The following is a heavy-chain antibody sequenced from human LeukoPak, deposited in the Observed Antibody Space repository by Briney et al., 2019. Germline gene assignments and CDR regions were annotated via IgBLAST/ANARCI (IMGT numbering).Heavy chain of an antibody. D-gene: IGHD3-3*01. J-gene: IGHJ5*02. CDR3: AKGSDDFWSGYSKTYNWFDP. CDR2: ISGSGGST. V-gene: IGHV3-23*01. CDR1: GFTFSSYA. Sequence: GGSLRLSCAASGFTFSSYAMSWVRQAPGKGLEWVSAISGSGGSTYYADPVKGRFTISRDNSKNTLYLQMNSLRAEDTAVYYCAKGSDDFWSGYSKTYNWFDPWGQGTLVTVSS.